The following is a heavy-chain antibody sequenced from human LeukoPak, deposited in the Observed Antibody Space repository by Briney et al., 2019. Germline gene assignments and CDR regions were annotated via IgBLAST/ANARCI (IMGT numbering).Heavy chain of an antibody. CDR2: IYYSGST. D-gene: IGHD3-10*01. J-gene: IGHJ4*02. Sequence: PSETLSLTCTVSGGSISSGGYYWSWIRQHPGKGLERIGYIYYSGSTYYNPSLKSRVTISVDTSKNQFSLKLSSVTAADTAVYYCARPLWFGESPLGYWGQGTLVTVSS. CDR3: ARPLWFGESPLGY. CDR1: GGSISSGGYY. V-gene: IGHV4-31*03.